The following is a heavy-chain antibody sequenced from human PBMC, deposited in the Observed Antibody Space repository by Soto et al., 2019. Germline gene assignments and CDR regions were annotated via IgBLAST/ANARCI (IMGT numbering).Heavy chain of an antibody. D-gene: IGHD5-18*01. CDR2: IRSKANSYAT. Sequence: EVQLVESGGGLVQPGGSLKLSCAASGFTFSGSAMHWVSQASGKGLEWVGRIRSKANSYATAYAASVKGRITISRDDSKNTAYLQMNSLKTEDTAVYYCTTPGWTPMVNLDYWGQGTLVTVSS. CDR3: TTPGWTPMVNLDY. V-gene: IGHV3-73*02. J-gene: IGHJ4*02. CDR1: GFTFSGSA.